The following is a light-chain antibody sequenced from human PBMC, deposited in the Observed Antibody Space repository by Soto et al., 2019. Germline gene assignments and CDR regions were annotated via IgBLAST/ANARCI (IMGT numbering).Light chain of an antibody. J-gene: IGKJ4*01. CDR3: QKYDSAPSLT. Sequence: DIQMTQSPSSLSASVGDRVTVTCRASQGIASYLAWYQQKPGKVPKLLIYAASTLQPGVPSRFSGSGSGTDFTLTISSLHPEDVATYYCQKYDSAPSLTFGGGTKVEIK. CDR1: QGIASY. V-gene: IGKV1-27*01. CDR2: AAS.